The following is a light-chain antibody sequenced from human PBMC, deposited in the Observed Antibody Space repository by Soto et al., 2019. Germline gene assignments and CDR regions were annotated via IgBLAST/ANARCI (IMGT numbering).Light chain of an antibody. CDR1: QSNRRT. CDR3: RMYNTRPRAT. V-gene: IGKV3-15*01. J-gene: IGKJ4*01. CDR2: RTS. Sequence: EIRMTRSAAMLSVSPGDRSTLSCRLRQSNRRTYAWYQQKTAEPPTLLMFRTSSRATGFAARFSGSGCGTEFNLIISSRQSEDYGVFYCRMYNTRPRATFGGGTKVDIK.